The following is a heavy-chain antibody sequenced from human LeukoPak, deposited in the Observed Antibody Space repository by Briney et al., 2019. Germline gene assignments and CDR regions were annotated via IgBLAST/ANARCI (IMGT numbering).Heavy chain of an antibody. Sequence: SETLSLTCTVSGGSISSYYWNWIRQPPGKGLEWIGYIYYSGSTNYNPSLKSRVTISLDTSKSQFSLMLRSVTAADMAVYYCARAGTYIGPFDPWGQGTLVTVSS. J-gene: IGHJ5*02. D-gene: IGHD3-10*01. CDR1: GGSISSYY. V-gene: IGHV4-59*01. CDR3: ARAGTYIGPFDP. CDR2: IYYSGST.